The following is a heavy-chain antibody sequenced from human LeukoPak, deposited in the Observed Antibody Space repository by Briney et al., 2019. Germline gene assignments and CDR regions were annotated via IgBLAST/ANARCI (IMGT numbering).Heavy chain of an antibody. CDR3: ARFVAVAGTIDY. CDR2: IYTSGST. J-gene: IGHJ4*02. CDR1: GGSISSYY. Sequence: SETPSLTCTVSGGSISSYYWSWIRQPAGKGLEWIGRIYTSGSTNYNPSLKSRVTMSVDTPKNQFSLKRSSVTAADTAVYYCARFVAVAGTIDYWGQGTLVTVSS. V-gene: IGHV4-4*07. D-gene: IGHD6-19*01.